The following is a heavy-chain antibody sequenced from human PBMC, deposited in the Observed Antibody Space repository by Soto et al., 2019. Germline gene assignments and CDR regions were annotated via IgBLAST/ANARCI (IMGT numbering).Heavy chain of an antibody. CDR1: GFTFSSYA. V-gene: IGHV3-30-3*01. J-gene: IGHJ6*02. CDR3: ARVLALGYDSSGYYFGMFYYGMDV. CDR2: ISYDGSNK. D-gene: IGHD3-22*01. Sequence: GGSLRLSCAASGFTFSSYAMHWVRQAPGKGLEWVAVISYDGSNKYYADSVKGRFTISRDNSKNTLYLQMNSLRAEDTAVYYCARVLALGYDSSGYYFGMFYYGMDVWGQGTTVTVSS.